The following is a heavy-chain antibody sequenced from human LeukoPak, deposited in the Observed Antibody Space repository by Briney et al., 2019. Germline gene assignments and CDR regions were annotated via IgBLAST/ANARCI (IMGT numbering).Heavy chain of an antibody. V-gene: IGHV4-59*08. Sequence: SETLSLTCTVSGGSISSHYWSWIRQPPGKGLEWIGYIFYSGITNYNPSLKSRVTISVDTSKNQFSLKLSSVTAADTAVYYCARHGGSESLFDYWGQGTLVTVSS. D-gene: IGHD3-10*01. J-gene: IGHJ4*02. CDR1: GGSISSHY. CDR3: ARHGGSESLFDY. CDR2: IFYSGIT.